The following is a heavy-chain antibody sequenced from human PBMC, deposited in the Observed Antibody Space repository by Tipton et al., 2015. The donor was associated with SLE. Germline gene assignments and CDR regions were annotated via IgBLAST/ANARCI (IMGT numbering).Heavy chain of an antibody. D-gene: IGHD1-26*01. V-gene: IGHV1-2*06. CDR2: INPNSGVT. Sequence: QVQLVQSGAEVKKPGASVKVSCKASGYTFTGYYIHWVRQAPGQGLEWMGRINPNSGVTNSAQEFQGRVTMTRDTSINTAYMELSSLRSDDTALYYCARDLSSGSQRYFDYWGQGTLVTVSS. CDR1: GYTFTGYY. J-gene: IGHJ4*02. CDR3: ARDLSSGSQRYFDY.